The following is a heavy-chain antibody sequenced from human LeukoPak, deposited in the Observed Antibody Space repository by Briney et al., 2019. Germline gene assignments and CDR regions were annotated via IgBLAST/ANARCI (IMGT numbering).Heavy chain of an antibody. J-gene: IGHJ6*02. V-gene: IGHV1-69*13. Sequence: SVKVSCKASGGTFSDYFMSWVRQAPGQGLEWMGGIILVSGTPNHAQKFQGRVTITADESTSTAYMELSSLRSEDTAVYYCARDRVIDFWSENGMDVWGQGTTVTVSS. CDR3: ARDRVIDFWSENGMDV. CDR2: IILVSGTP. CDR1: GGTFSDYF. D-gene: IGHD3-3*01.